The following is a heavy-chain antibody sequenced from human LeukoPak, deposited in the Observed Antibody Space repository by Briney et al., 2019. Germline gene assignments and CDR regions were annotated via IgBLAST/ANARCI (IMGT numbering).Heavy chain of an antibody. V-gene: IGHV3-21*04. J-gene: IGHJ4*02. CDR1: GFTFSSYS. CDR2: ISSSSSYI. Sequence: GGSLRLSCAASGFTFSSYSMNWVRQAPGKGLEWVSSISSSSSYIYYADSVKGRFTISRDNSKNTLYLQMNSLRAEDTAVYYCAKDAYLIAVAGNYFDYWGQGTLVTVSS. D-gene: IGHD6-19*01. CDR3: AKDAYLIAVAGNYFDY.